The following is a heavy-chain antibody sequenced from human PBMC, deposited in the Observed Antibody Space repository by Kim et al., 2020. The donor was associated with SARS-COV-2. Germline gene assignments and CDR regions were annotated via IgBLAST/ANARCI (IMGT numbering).Heavy chain of an antibody. CDR3: ARENRVYGYGFDP. J-gene: IGHJ5*02. Sequence: YAPKLQGRVTMTTATSTSTAYMELRSLRSDDTAVYYCARENRVYGYGFDPWGQGTLVTVSS. D-gene: IGHD6-13*01. V-gene: IGHV1-18*01.